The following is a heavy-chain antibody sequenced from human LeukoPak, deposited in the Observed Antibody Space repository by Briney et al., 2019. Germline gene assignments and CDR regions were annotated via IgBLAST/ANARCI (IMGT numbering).Heavy chain of an antibody. J-gene: IGHJ4*02. CDR3: ASQFWWAAVAGTTLDY. CDR2: IKEGGSEK. D-gene: IGHD6-19*01. V-gene: IGHV3-7*05. CDR1: GFTFSDYW. Sequence: PGGSLRLSCIASGFTFSDYWMSWVRQAPGGGLEWVANIKEGGSEKYYVDSVKGRFTISRDNAKISLYLQMNSLRAEDTAVYYCASQFWWAAVAGTTLDYWGQGILVIVSS.